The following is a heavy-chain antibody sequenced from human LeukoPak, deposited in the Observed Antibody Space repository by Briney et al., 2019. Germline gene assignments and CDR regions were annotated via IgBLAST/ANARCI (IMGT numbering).Heavy chain of an antibody. J-gene: IGHJ4*02. CDR2: ISSSGSTI. D-gene: IGHD3-3*01. V-gene: IGHV3-11*01. Sequence: GGSLRLSCAASGFTFSDYYMSWIRQAPGKGLEWVSYISSSGSTIYYADSVKGRFTVSRDNAKNSLYLQMNSLRAEDTAVYYCARPYYDFWSGSVDYWGQGTLVTVSS. CDR3: ARPYYDFWSGSVDY. CDR1: GFTFSDYY.